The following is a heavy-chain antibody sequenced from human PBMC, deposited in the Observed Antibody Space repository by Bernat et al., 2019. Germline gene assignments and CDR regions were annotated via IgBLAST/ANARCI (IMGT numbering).Heavy chain of an antibody. Sequence: EVQLVESGGGLVKPGGSLRLSCAASGFTFHNAWVSWVRQAPGKGLEWVGRIKSKTDGGTPDYAAPVKGRFTISRDDSKNTLYLQMNSLKTEDTAVYYCTTAPRRATVTKDWGQGTLVTVSS. CDR1: GFTFHNAW. CDR3: TTAPRRATVTKD. V-gene: IGHV3-15*01. D-gene: IGHD4-17*01. J-gene: IGHJ4*02. CDR2: IKSKTDGGTP.